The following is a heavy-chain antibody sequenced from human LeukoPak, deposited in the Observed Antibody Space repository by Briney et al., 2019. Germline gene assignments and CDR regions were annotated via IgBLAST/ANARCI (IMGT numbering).Heavy chain of an antibody. V-gene: IGHV3-21*01. Sequence: RAGGSLRLSCAASGFTFSSYSMNWVRQAPGKGLEWVSSISSSSSYIYYADSVKGRFTISRDNAKNSLYLQMNSLRAEDTAVYYCARLIAVAASFDYWGQGTLVTVSS. CDR1: GFTFSSYS. CDR2: ISSSSSYI. J-gene: IGHJ4*02. CDR3: ARLIAVAASFDY. D-gene: IGHD6-19*01.